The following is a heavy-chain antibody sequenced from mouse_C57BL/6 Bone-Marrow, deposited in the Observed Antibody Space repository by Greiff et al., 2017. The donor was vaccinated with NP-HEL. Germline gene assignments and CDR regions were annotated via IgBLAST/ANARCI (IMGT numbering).Heavy chain of an antibody. Sequence: VQVVESGPELVKPGASVKISCKASGYAFSSSWMNWVKQRPGKGLEWIGRIYPGDGDTNYNGKFKGKATLTADKSSSTAYMQLSSLTSEDSAVYFCELGRDFFDYWGQGTTLTVSS. CDR2: IYPGDGDT. D-gene: IGHD4-1*01. V-gene: IGHV1-82*01. CDR3: ELGRDFFDY. CDR1: GYAFSSSW. J-gene: IGHJ2*01.